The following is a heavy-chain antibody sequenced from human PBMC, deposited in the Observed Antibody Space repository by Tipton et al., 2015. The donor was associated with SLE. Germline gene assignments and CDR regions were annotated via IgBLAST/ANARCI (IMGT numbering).Heavy chain of an antibody. D-gene: IGHD3-3*01. V-gene: IGHV4-34*01. J-gene: IGHJ4*02. Sequence: TLSLTCAVYGGSFSGYYWSWIRQPPGKGLEWIGEINHSGSTKYNQSLKSRDTISVDTAKNQFSLKLSPVTAADTAVYYCARSGDGIFGVVRGYYFDYCGQGTLVSVSS. CDR2: INHSGST. CDR3: ARSGDGIFGVVRGYYFDY. CDR1: GGSFSGYY.